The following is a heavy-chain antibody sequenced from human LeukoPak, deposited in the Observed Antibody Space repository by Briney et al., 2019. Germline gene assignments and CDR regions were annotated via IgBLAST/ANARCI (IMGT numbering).Heavy chain of an antibody. CDR3: ATLPSSRGVIKRFDY. J-gene: IGHJ4*02. CDR1: GFTFSSYW. CDR2: IKQDGSEK. D-gene: IGHD3-10*01. Sequence: GGSLRLSCAASGFTFSSYWMSWVRKAPGKGLEWVANIKQDGSEKYYVDSVKGQFTISRDNAKNSLYLQMNSLRAEDTAVYHCATLPSSRGVIKRFDYWGQGTLVTVSS. V-gene: IGHV3-7*03.